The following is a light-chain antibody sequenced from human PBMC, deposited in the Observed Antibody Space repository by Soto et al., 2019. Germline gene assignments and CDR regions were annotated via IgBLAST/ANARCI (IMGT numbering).Light chain of an antibody. CDR1: QNLGSW. CDR2: DAS. V-gene: IGKV1-5*01. CDR3: QHLHSYPYT. Sequence: DILMTQSPSTLSASVGDRVTITCRADQNLGSWLAWYQQKPGKAPNLLIYDASSLESGVPSRFSGSGSGTKFTLTISSLQPDDVATYFCQHLHSYPYTFGQGTKLEI. J-gene: IGKJ2*01.